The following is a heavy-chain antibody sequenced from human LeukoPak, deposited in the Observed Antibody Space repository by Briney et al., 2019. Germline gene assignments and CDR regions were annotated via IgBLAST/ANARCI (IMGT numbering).Heavy chain of an antibody. CDR3: AMYDYGDYPRDY. J-gene: IGHJ4*02. V-gene: IGHV4-59*08. CDR1: GGSVSDYY. CDR2: IYHTGST. Sequence: SETLSLTCTISGGSVSDYYWSWIRQSPGKGLEWIGYIYHTGSTSYSPSLKSRVTISVDTSKNQFSLKLSSVTAADTAVYYCAMYDYGDYPRDYWGQGTLVTVSS. D-gene: IGHD4-17*01.